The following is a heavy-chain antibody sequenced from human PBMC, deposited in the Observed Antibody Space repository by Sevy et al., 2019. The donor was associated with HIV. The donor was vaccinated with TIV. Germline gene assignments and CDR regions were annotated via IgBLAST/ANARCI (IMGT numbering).Heavy chain of an antibody. CDR1: GYTFTSYY. Sequence: VSVKVSCKASGYTFTSYYMHWVRQAPGQGLEWMGIINPSGGSTSYAQKFQGRVTMTRDTSTSTVYMELSSLRSEDTAVYYCARVGGEYYYDSSGYYHPSFYYGMDVWGQGTPVTVSS. CDR2: INPSGGST. CDR3: ARVGGEYYYDSSGYYHPSFYYGMDV. D-gene: IGHD3-22*01. J-gene: IGHJ6*02. V-gene: IGHV1-46*01.